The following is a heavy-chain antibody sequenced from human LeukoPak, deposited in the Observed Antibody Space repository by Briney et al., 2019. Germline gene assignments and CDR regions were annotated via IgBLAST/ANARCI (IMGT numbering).Heavy chain of an antibody. J-gene: IGHJ6*04. CDR2: ISYDGSNK. V-gene: IGHV3-30*04. CDR3: ARDDIVVVPAAMERYYYYYYGMDV. D-gene: IGHD2-2*01. CDR1: GFTFSSYA. Sequence: GSLRLSCAASGFTFSSYAMHWVRQAPGKGLEWVAVISYDGSNKYYADSVKGRFTISRDNSKNTLYLQMNSLRAEDTAAYYCARDDIVVVPAAMERYYYYYYGMDVWGKGTTVTVSS.